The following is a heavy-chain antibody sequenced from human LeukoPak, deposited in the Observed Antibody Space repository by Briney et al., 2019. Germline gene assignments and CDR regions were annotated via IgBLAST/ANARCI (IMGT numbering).Heavy chain of an antibody. V-gene: IGHV1-8*01. Sequence: GASVKVSCKASGYTFTSYDINWVRQATGQGLEWMGWMNPNSGNTGYAQKFQGRVTMTRNTSISTAYMERSSLRSEDTAVYYCARGSSITIFGVVIFPDAFDIWGQGTMVTVSS. CDR2: MNPNSGNT. CDR3: ARGSSITIFGVVIFPDAFDI. D-gene: IGHD3-3*01. CDR1: GYTFTSYD. J-gene: IGHJ3*02.